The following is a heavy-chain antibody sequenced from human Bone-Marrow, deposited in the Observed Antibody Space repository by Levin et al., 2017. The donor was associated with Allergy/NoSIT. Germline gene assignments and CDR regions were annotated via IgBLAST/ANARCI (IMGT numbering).Heavy chain of an antibody. CDR1: GFNFNAYG. CDR2: IRGSDDST. Sequence: GGSLRLSCAVSGFNFNAYGMTWVRQAPGKGLEWVSTIRGSDDSTYYTDSVRGRFTISRDTSEDTLYLQMNSLRADDTAVYYCASHYGDMSQAFDTWGQGTLVTVS. D-gene: IGHD4-17*01. V-gene: IGHV3-23*01. CDR3: ASHYGDMSQAFDT. J-gene: IGHJ4*02.